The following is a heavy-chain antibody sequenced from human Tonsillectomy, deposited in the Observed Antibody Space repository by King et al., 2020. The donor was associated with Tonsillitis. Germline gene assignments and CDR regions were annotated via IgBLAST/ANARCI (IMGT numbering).Heavy chain of an antibody. J-gene: IGHJ4*02. CDR2: IYYSWST. CDR3: ARGDWGY. Sequence: VQLQESGPGLVKPSETLSLTCTVSGGSISSSSYYWGWIRQPPGKGLEWIGSIYYSWSTYYNPSLKSRVTISVDTSKNQFSLKLSSVTAADTAVYYCARGDWGYWGQGTLVTVSS. D-gene: IGHD2-21*02. V-gene: IGHV4-39*07. CDR1: GGSISSSSYY.